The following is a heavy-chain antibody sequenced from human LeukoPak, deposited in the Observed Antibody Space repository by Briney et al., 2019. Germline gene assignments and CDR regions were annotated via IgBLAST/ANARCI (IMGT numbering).Heavy chain of an antibody. CDR1: GFTFSSYA. CDR3: AKRLGDPRAFDY. Sequence: GESLNISCAASGFTFSSYAMSWVRQAPGKGLEWVSTISSSASTTYYADSVKGRFTISRDNSKNTLFLQMNSLRAEDTALYYCAKRLGDPRAFDYWGQGTLVTVSS. V-gene: IGHV3-23*01. CDR2: ISSSASTT. J-gene: IGHJ4*02. D-gene: IGHD2-21*02.